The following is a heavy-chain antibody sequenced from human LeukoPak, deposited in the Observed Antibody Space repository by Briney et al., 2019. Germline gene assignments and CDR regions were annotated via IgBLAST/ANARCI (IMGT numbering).Heavy chain of an antibody. V-gene: IGHV3-23*01. J-gene: IGHJ4*02. D-gene: IGHD1-1*01. CDR1: GFTFSSYA. CDR2: ISGSGGTT. Sequence: GGSLRLSCAASGFTFSSYAMTWMRQAPGKGLEWVSTISGSGGTTYYADSVKGRFTISRDNSKNTLYLQMNSLRADDTAVYYCARDAATAPDYWGRGTLVTVSS. CDR3: ARDAATAPDY.